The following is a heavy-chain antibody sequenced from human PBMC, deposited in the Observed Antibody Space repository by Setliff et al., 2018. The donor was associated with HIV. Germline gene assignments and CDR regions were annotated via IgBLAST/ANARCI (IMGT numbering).Heavy chain of an antibody. CDR1: GFSVTDNY. D-gene: IGHD5-18*01. CDR3: AKGGYGGAYYVAGY. Sequence: GGSLRLSCEASGFSVTDNYMAWGRQAPGKGLEGVTLIYKAGKTYYADFVKGRFTIARDDTKNTVSLQMTNLEPGDTAMYYCAKGGYGGAYYVAGYWGQGTKVTVS. V-gene: IGHV3-53*01. J-gene: IGHJ4*02. CDR2: IYKAGKT.